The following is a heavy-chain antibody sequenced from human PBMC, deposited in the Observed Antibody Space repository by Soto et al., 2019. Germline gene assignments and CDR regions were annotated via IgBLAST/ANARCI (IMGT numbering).Heavy chain of an antibody. D-gene: IGHD3-16*01. CDR2: IYHSPSI. J-gene: IGHJ6*02. Sequence: SDPMPVTSPVSGYSIDDAYGYPSLIRRPPGKGLEWIGYIYHSPSIYYNPSLRSRLTISVDTSKNPFSLKLSSVTAADTAVYYCAAVAPRKLTFPFYGVDVWGQGTTVTVYS. CDR1: GYSIDDAYGY. V-gene: IGHV4-30-4*02. CDR3: AAVAPRKLTFPFYGVDV.